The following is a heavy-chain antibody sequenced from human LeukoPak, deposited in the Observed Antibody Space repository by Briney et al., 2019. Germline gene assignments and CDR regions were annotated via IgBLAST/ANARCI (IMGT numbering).Heavy chain of an antibody. CDR2: IRVTDGSA. D-gene: IGHD2-2*01. V-gene: IGHV3-23*01. Sequence: GGSLRLSCAASGFPFSTYDMTWVRQAPGKALEWVSAIRVTDGSAYYADSVKGRFTIFRDNSKNTLYLQMNSLRAEDTAKYYCAKGSCSSHICYYFYYMDVWGKGTTVTVSS. CDR1: GFPFSTYD. J-gene: IGHJ6*03. CDR3: AKGSCSSHICYYFYYMDV.